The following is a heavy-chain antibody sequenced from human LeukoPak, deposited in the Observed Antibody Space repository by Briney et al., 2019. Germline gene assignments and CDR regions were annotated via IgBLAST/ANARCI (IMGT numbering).Heavy chain of an antibody. D-gene: IGHD2-15*01. CDR1: GASISSSY. J-gene: IGHJ6*02. CDR3: ARSPSYCSGGSCYRTMYYYGMDV. Sequence: SETLSLTCTVSGASISSSYWSWIRQPPGKGLEWIGEINHSGSTNYNPSLKSRVTISVDTSKNQFSLKLSSVTAADTAVYYCARSPSYCSGGSCYRTMYYYGMDVWGQGTTVTVSS. V-gene: IGHV4-34*01. CDR2: INHSGST.